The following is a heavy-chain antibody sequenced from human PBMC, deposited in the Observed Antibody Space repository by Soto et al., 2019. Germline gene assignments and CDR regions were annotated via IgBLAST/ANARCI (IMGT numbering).Heavy chain of an antibody. J-gene: IGHJ4*02. CDR3: ARGRIYYYDRCDY. CDR1: GFTCSSYG. V-gene: IGHV3-74*01. D-gene: IGHD3-22*01. Sequence: QRGRSLRLCCAASGFTCSSYGIHWVRQAPGNVLVFVSRVNIDGSNTTYADSVKGRFNISRDNANKQVYLQMKGLRAEDTGVYYCARGRIYYYDRCDYWGQRTLLTVS. CDR2: VNIDGSNT.